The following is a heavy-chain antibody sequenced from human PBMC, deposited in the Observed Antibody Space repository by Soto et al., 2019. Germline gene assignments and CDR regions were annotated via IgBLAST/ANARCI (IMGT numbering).Heavy chain of an antibody. J-gene: IGHJ4*02. D-gene: IGHD6-25*01. CDR3: ARAAQGYFDY. CDR1: GGSISSGDYY. CDR2: IYYSGST. Sequence: SETLSLTCTVSGGSISSGDYYWSWIRQPPGKGLEWIGYIYYSGSTYYNPSLKSRVTISVDTSKNQFSLKLSSVTAADTAVYYCARAAQGYFDYWGQGTLVTVYS. V-gene: IGHV4-30-4*01.